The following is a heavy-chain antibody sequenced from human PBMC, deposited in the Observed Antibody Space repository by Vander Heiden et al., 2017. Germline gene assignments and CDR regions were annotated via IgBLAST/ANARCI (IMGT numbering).Heavy chain of an antibody. CDR1: GSTFSSYA. V-gene: IGHV3-30-3*01. CDR3: ARDRGYSGYDSDY. D-gene: IGHD5-12*01. CDR2: ISYDGSNK. J-gene: IGHJ4*02. Sequence: QVQLVESGGGVVQPGTSLRLPCAAPGSTFSSYAMHWVRRAPGKGLGWVAVISYDGSNKYYADSVKGRFTISRDNSKNTLYLQMNSLRAEDTAVYYCARDRGYSGYDSDYWGQGTLVTVSS.